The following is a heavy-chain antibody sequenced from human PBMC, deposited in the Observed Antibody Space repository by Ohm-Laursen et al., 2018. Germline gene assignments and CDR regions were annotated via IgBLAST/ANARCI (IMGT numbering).Heavy chain of an antibody. Sequence: SLRLSCSASGFTFDDYAMHWVRQAPGKGLEWVSGISWNSGSIGYADSVKGRFTISRDNAKNSLYLQMNSLRVEDTALYYCAKGGGGTAIAGTDYWGQGTLVTVSS. D-gene: IGHD6-13*01. V-gene: IGHV3-9*01. J-gene: IGHJ4*02. CDR2: ISWNSGSI. CDR1: GFTFDDYA. CDR3: AKGGGGTAIAGTDY.